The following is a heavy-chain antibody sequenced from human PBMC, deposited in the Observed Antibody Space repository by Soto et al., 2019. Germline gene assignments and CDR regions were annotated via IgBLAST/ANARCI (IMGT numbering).Heavy chain of an antibody. D-gene: IGHD3-22*01. CDR1: GFTFSSYA. Sequence: QVQLVESGGGVVQPGRSLRLSCAASGFTFSSYAMHWVRQAPGKGLEWVAVISYDGSNKYYADSVKGRFTISRDNSKNTLYLQMNSLRAEDTAVYYCARDHLYDRDFDYWGQGTLVTVSS. V-gene: IGHV3-30-3*01. CDR2: ISYDGSNK. J-gene: IGHJ4*02. CDR3: ARDHLYDRDFDY.